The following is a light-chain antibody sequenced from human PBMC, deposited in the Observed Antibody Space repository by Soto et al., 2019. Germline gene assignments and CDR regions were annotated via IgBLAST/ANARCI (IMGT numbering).Light chain of an antibody. V-gene: IGKV3-15*01. CDR1: QSVSSS. J-gene: IGKJ1*01. Sequence: EIMMTQSPATLSVSPGERATLSCRASQSVSSSLAWYQQKPGQAPRLLIYAASTRATGIPARFSGSGSGTEFTLTINSLQSEDFAVYYCRQYNNWWTFGQGTKVDI. CDR3: RQYNNWWT. CDR2: AAS.